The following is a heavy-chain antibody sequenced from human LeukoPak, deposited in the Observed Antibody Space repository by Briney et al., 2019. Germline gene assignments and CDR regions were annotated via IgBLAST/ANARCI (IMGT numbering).Heavy chain of an antibody. J-gene: IGHJ4*02. V-gene: IGHV3-53*01. D-gene: IGHD5-18*01. CDR3: AKNGYSYGYVPFDY. Sequence: PGGSLRLSCAASGFTVSSNYMSWVRQAPGKGLEWVSVIYSGGSTYYADSVKGRFTISRDNSKNTLYLQMNSLRAEDTAVYYCAKNGYSYGYVPFDYWGQGTLVTVSS. CDR1: GFTVSSNY. CDR2: IYSGGST.